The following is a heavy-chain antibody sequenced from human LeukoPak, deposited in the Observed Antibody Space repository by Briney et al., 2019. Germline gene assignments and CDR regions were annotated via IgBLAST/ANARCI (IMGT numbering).Heavy chain of an antibody. CDR2: ISGSGYYT. CDR1: GFTFSSHA. J-gene: IGHJ4*02. V-gene: IGHV3-23*01. D-gene: IGHD2-8*01. Sequence: GGSLRLSCEASGFTFSSHAMTWVRQAPGKGLEWVSSISGSGYYTYYTDSVQGRFTISRDNSKNTLYLKMDSLRAEDTAIYYCAKDGQPSTRSYLCTNGICYQDYWGQGTLVTVSS. CDR3: AKDGQPSTRSYLCTNGICYQDY.